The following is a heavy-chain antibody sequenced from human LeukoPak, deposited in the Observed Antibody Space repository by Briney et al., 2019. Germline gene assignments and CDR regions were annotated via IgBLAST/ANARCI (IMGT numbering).Heavy chain of an antibody. CDR1: GFTFSSYA. D-gene: IGHD1-20*01. CDR2: ISYDGSNK. Sequence: ERSLRLSCAASGFTFSSYAMHWVRQAPGKGLEWVAVISYDGSNKYYADSVKGRFTISRDNSKNTLYLQMNSLRAEDTAVYYCAKNNWNGYMDVWGKGTTVTVSS. J-gene: IGHJ6*03. CDR3: AKNNWNGYMDV. V-gene: IGHV3-30-3*02.